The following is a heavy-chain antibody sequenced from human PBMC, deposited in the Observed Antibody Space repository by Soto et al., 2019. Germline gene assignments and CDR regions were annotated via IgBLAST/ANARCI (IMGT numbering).Heavy chain of an antibody. V-gene: IGHV1-69*06. J-gene: IGHJ3*02. CDR1: GGTFSSYA. CDR3: ARDKETRTGQQLAAFDI. CDR2: IIPIFGTA. D-gene: IGHD6-13*01. Sequence: QVQRVQSGAEVKKPGSSVKVSCKASGGTFSSYAISWVRQAPGQGLEWMGGIIPIFGTANYAQKFQGRVTITADKSTSTAYMELSSLRSEDTAVYYCARDKETRTGQQLAAFDIWGQGTMVTVSS.